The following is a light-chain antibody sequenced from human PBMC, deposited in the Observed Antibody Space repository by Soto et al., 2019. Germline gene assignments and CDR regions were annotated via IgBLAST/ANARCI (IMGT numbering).Light chain of an antibody. J-gene: IGKJ1*01. CDR2: GAS. CDR1: QSVSSN. V-gene: IGKV3-15*01. Sequence: EIVMTKSPATLSVSPGERATLSCRASQSVSSNLAWYQQKPVQAPRLLIYGASTRATGIPARFSCSGSGTEFTLTISSLQSEDFAVYYCQQYNNWGTFGQGTKVEIK. CDR3: QQYNNWGT.